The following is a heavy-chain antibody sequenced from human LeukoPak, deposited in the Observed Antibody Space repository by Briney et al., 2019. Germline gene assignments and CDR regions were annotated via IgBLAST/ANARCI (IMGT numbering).Heavy chain of an antibody. CDR2: IIPIFGTA. V-gene: IGHV1-69*01. Sequence: ASVKVSCKASGGTFSSYAISWVRQAPGQGLEWMGGIIPIFGTANYAQKFQGRVTITADESTSTAYMELSSLRSEDTAVYYCARYDFWSGYYFKASRGYYFDYWGQGGLVTVSS. CDR1: GGTFSSYA. D-gene: IGHD3-3*01. J-gene: IGHJ4*02. CDR3: ARYDFWSGYYFKASRGYYFDY.